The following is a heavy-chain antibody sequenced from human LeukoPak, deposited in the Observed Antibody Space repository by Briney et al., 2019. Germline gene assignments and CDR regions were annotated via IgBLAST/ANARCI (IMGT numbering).Heavy chain of an antibody. Sequence: PGGSLTLSXAASGFTFSSYWMHWVRQAPGKGVVWVSRINTDGNIINNADSVKGRFTISRDNAKNTLYLQMNSLRAEDTAVYYCARDTYSYGRTFDYWGHGTLVTVSS. CDR2: INTDGNII. D-gene: IGHD5-18*01. V-gene: IGHV3-74*01. CDR3: ARDTYSYGRTFDY. J-gene: IGHJ4*01. CDR1: GFTFSSYW.